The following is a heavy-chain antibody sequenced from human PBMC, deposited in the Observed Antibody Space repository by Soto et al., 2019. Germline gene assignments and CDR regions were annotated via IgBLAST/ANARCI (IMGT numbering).Heavy chain of an antibody. CDR2: IYYTGST. D-gene: IGHD4-17*01. J-gene: IGHJ4*02. V-gene: IGHV4-59*01. CDR3: TRVGGYYGDYPNFDY. Sequence: PSETLSLTCTVSGSSISPFYWSWIRQPPGKGLEWIGYIYYTGSTKYNPSLKSRVTLSLGTSRNQLSLKLRSVTAADTAVYYCTRVGGYYGDYPNFDYWGPGTLVTVSS. CDR1: GSSISPFY.